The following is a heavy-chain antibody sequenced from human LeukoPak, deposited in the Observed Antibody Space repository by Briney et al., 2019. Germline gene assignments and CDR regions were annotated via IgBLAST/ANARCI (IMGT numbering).Heavy chain of an antibody. CDR1: GATFSKYG. J-gene: IGHJ4*02. Sequence: PGGSLRLSYAASGATFSKYGMKWVRQAAGAGLEYVSGISRSGDITHYADSVKGRFTISRDNVKNTLYLQMNSLRAEDTAVYYCARDLGDYWGQGTLVTVSS. CDR3: ARDLGDY. V-gene: IGHV3-23*01. CDR2: ISRSGDIT.